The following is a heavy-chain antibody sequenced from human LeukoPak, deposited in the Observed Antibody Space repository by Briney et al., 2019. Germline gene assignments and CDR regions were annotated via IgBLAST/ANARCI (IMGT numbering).Heavy chain of an antibody. J-gene: IGHJ4*02. Sequence: SQTLSLTCDISGDSFSSNSAAWNWLRQSPSRGLQWLGRTYYRSKWYNDYAVSVQSRITINPDISKNQFSLQLNSVTPEDTAVYYCARDLDGFEYWGQGTLVTVSS. CDR2: TYYRSKWYN. V-gene: IGHV6-1*01. CDR1: GDSFSSNSAA. CDR3: ARDLDGFEY.